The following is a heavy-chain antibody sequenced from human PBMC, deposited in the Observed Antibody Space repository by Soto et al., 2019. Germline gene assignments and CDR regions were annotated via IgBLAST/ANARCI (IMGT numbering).Heavy chain of an antibody. V-gene: IGHV1-18*01. J-gene: IGHJ4*02. CDR1: CFTLTSYG. D-gene: IGHD4-17*01. Sequence: GAPVKGSCKAFCFTLTSYGISRGRQAPGQGLEWMGWISAYNGNTNYAQKLQGRVTMTTDTSTSTAYMELRSLRSDDTAVYYCARDDYGEEGSVDYWGQGTLVTVSS. CDR2: ISAYNGNT. CDR3: ARDDYGEEGSVDY.